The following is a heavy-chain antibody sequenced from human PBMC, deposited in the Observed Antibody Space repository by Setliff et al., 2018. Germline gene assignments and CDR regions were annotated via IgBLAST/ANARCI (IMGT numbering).Heavy chain of an antibody. Sequence: GASVKVSCKASGYTFTTYYIHWVRQAPGQGLEWVGRVNPSNGAIHYAQNFQGRVTMTRDTSTSIVYMELNSLRFEDTAVYYCAREFPGGTKGFDYWGQGTLVTVS. CDR1: GYTFTTYY. CDR3: AREFPGGTKGFDY. J-gene: IGHJ4*02. V-gene: IGHV1-46*01. CDR2: VNPSNGAI. D-gene: IGHD1-1*01.